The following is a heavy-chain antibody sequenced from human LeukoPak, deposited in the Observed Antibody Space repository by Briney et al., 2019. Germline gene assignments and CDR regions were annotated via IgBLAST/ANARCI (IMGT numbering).Heavy chain of an antibody. J-gene: IGHJ6*02. CDR3: ANILDRYYDSSGYYADYYGMDV. CDR2: INPNSGGT. V-gene: IGHV1-2*02. CDR1: GYTFTGYY. Sequence: ASVKGSCKASGYTFTGYYVHWVRQAPGQGLEWMGWINPNSGGTNYAQKFQGRVTMTRDTSSSTAYMELSRLRSDDTAVYYCANILDRYYDSSGYYADYYGMDVWGQGTTVTVSS. D-gene: IGHD3-22*01.